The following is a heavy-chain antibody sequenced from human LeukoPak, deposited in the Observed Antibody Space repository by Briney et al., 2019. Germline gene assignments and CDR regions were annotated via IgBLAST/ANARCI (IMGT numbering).Heavy chain of an antibody. V-gene: IGHV4-34*01. CDR2: INHSGST. CDR3: AREIRL. J-gene: IGHJ4*02. Sequence: KGLEWIGEINHSGSTNYNPSLKSRVTISVDTSKNQFSLKLSSVTAADTAVYYCAREIRLWGQGTLVTVSS.